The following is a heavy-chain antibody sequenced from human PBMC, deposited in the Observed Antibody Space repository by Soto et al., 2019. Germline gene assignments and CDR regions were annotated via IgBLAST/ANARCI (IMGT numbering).Heavy chain of an antibody. CDR1: GFTFSSYA. J-gene: IGHJ6*02. Sequence: EGSLRLSCAASGFTFSSYAMHWVRQAPGKGLEWVAVISYDGNNKYYADSVKGRFTISRDNSKNTLFLQMNSLRAEDTAIYYCARDPFIPVAGTGRGYYYGMDGWGQGTTVTVSS. D-gene: IGHD6-19*01. CDR3: ARDPFIPVAGTGRGYYYGMDG. V-gene: IGHV3-30-3*01. CDR2: ISYDGNNK.